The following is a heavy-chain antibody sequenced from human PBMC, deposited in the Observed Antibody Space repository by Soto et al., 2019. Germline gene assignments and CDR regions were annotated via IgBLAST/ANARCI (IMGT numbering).Heavy chain of an antibody. D-gene: IGHD3-22*01. CDR1: GFTFSSYG. V-gene: IGHV3-33*01. J-gene: IGHJ4*02. CDR2: IWYDGSNK. Sequence: QVQLVESGGGVVQPGRSLRLSCAASGFTFSSYGMHWVRQAPGKGLEWAAVIWYDGSNKYYADSVKGRFTISRDNSKNTLYLQMNSLRAEDTAVYYCARAGSESTYYYDSSGYYWGQGTLVTVSS. CDR3: ARAGSESTYYYDSSGYY.